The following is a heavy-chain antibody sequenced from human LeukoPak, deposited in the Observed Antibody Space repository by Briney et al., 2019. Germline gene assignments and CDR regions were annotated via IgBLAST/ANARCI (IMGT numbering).Heavy chain of an antibody. CDR3: AKLRVQNYGGNWGFDY. J-gene: IGHJ4*02. CDR1: GGSISSSGYY. V-gene: IGHV4-39*01. D-gene: IGHD4-23*01. Sequence: SETLSLTCNVSGGSISSSGYYWGWIRQPPGKGLEWIGSIYYTGSTDYNPSLKSRVTISVDTSKNLFSLKLSSVTAADTAVYYCAKLRVQNYGGNWGFDYWGQGTLVTVSS. CDR2: IYYTGST.